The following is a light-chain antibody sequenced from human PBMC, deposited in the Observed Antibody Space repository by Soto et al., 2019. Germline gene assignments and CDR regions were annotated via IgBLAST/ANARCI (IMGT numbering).Light chain of an antibody. CDR1: QSVSSK. CDR2: GAS. V-gene: IGKV3-15*01. J-gene: IGKJ1*01. Sequence: EIVMTQSPATLSVSPGERATLSCRASQSVSSKLAWYQQKPGQGPRLLIYGASTRATGIPARISGSGSGREFTLTISSLQSEDFAVYYCQHYSTWLWTFGQGTKVEIK. CDR3: QHYSTWLWT.